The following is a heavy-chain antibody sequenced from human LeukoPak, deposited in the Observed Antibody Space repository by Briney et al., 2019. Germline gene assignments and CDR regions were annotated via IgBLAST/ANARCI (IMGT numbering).Heavy chain of an antibody. V-gene: IGHV1-69*13. Sequence: GASVKVSCKASGGTFSSYAISWVRQAPGQGLEWMGGIIPIFGTANYAQKFQGRVTITADESTSTAYMELSSQRSEDTAVYYCASGSWTYYFDYWGQGTLVTVSS. D-gene: IGHD1-26*01. CDR2: IIPIFGTA. CDR3: ASGSWTYYFDY. J-gene: IGHJ4*02. CDR1: GGTFSSYA.